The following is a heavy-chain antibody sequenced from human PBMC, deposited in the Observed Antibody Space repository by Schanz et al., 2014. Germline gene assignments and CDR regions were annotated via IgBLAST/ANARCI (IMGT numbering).Heavy chain of an antibody. Sequence: QVLLVQSGAEVKKPGSSVKVSCRASGVTFSNYVFNWVRQAPGQGLEWIGRIIPILGIVNYAQNFQGRLTITADKSTSTAYMELSSLRSEDTAVYYCASRLTGLDYWGQGTLVTVSS. CDR3: ASRLTGLDY. J-gene: IGHJ4*02. V-gene: IGHV1-69*04. D-gene: IGHD3-9*01. CDR1: GVTFSNYV. CDR2: IIPILGIV.